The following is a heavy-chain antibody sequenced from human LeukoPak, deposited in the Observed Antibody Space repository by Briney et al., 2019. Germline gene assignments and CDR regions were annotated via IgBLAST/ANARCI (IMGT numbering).Heavy chain of an antibody. CDR3: ARVNNSGNCHYYMDV. V-gene: IGHV4-38-2*02. D-gene: IGHD1-1*01. CDR2: IYHSGST. CDR1: GYSISSGYY. J-gene: IGHJ6*03. Sequence: SETLSLTCTVSGYSISSGYYWGWIRHPPGKGLEWIGSIYHSGSTYYNPSLKSRVTISVDTSKNQFSLKLSSVTAADTAVYYCARVNNSGNCHYYMDVWGKGTTVTVSS.